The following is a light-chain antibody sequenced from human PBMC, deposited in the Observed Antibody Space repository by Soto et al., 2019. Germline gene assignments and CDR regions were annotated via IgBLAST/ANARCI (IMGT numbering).Light chain of an antibody. J-gene: IGLJ2*01. CDR2: DDT. CDR1: KLGGKY. V-gene: IGLV3-1*01. Sequence: SYQLTQPPSVSLYPGQTATMPCSGDKLGGKYVCWYQPKQGQSPVLFIYDDTKRPSVIPERFSGSNSGNTATLTISGTQAMYEDDYYCQASDNSVVFGGGTKVPAL. CDR3: QASDNSVV.